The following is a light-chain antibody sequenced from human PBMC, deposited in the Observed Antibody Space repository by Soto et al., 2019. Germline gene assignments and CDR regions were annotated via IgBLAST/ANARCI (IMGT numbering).Light chain of an antibody. J-gene: IGKJ1*01. CDR3: MQPLQSWT. Sequence: DIVMTQSPLSLPVTPGEPASISCRSSQSLLHSNGYNYLDWYLQKPGQSPQLLIYLGSNRASGVPDRFSGSGSGTDFTLKISRVEAEDFGVYYCMQPLQSWTFGQGTKVDIK. V-gene: IGKV2-28*01. CDR2: LGS. CDR1: QSLLHSNGYNY.